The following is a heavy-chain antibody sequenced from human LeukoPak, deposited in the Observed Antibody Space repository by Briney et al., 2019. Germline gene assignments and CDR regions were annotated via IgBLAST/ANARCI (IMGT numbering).Heavy chain of an antibody. V-gene: IGHV3-48*01. CDR2: ISSSSSTI. CDR1: GFTFSSYS. J-gene: IGHJ6*02. CDR3: ARDSLLRFLEWSYYYYGMDV. Sequence: GGSLRLSCAASGFTFSSYSMNWVRQAPGKGLKWVSYISSSSSTIYYADSVKGRFTISRDNAKNSLYLQMNSLRAEDTAVYYCARDSLLRFLEWSYYYYGMDVWGQGTTVTVSS. D-gene: IGHD3-3*01.